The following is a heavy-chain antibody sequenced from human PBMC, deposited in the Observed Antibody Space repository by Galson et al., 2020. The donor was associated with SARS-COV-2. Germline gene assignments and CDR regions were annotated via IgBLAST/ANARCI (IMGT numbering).Heavy chain of an antibody. Sequence: GALRLSCVASGFTVSSTYMAWVRQAPGKGPEWLSIIYSGGSAYYAESVKGRFTISRHNSENTLYLQMNSMRPEDTAVYYCARGHCNGGSCFSPWGHGSLVTVSS. CDR1: GFTVSSTY. V-gene: IGHV3-53*04. CDR3: ARGHCNGGSCFSP. J-gene: IGHJ5*02. D-gene: IGHD2-15*01. CDR2: IYSGGSA.